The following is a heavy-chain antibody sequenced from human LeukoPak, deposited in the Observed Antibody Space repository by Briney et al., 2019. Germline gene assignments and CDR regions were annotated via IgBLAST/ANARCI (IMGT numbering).Heavy chain of an antibody. CDR3: ARVRDDFWSGPSAYFDY. CDR2: IYYSGST. D-gene: IGHD3-3*01. J-gene: IGHJ4*02. CDR1: GGSISSYY. V-gene: IGHV4-59*01. Sequence: SETLSLTCTVSGGSISSYYWSWVRQPLGKGLEWIGYIYYSGSTNYNPALKSRVTISVDTSKNQFSLKLSSVTAADTAVYYCARVRDDFWSGPSAYFDYWGQGTLVTVSS.